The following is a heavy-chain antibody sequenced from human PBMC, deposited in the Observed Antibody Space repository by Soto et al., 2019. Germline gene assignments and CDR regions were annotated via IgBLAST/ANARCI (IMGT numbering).Heavy chain of an antibody. CDR2: VIPIFGTA. D-gene: IGHD3-16*02. V-gene: IGHV1-69*13. CDR1: GGTFSSYA. J-gene: IGHJ4*02. CDR3: ASAIHYDYVWGSYRFDY. Sequence: SVKVSCKASGGTFSSYAISWVRQAPGQGLEWMGGVIPIFGTANYAQKFQGRVTITADESTSTAYMELSSLRSEDTAVYYCASAIHYDYVWGSYRFDYWGQGTLVTVSS.